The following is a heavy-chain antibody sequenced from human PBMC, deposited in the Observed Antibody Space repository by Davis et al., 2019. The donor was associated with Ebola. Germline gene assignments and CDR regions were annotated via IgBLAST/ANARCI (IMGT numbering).Heavy chain of an antibody. V-gene: IGHV4-59*12. CDR3: ASTSSRAY. J-gene: IGHJ4*02. Sequence: SETLSLTCAVYGGSFSGYYWSWIRQPPGKGLEWIGYIYYSGSTNYNPSLKSRVTISVDTSKNQFSLKLSSVTAADTAVYYCASTSSRAYWGQGTLVTVSS. CDR1: GGSFSGYY. D-gene: IGHD2-2*01. CDR2: IYYSGST.